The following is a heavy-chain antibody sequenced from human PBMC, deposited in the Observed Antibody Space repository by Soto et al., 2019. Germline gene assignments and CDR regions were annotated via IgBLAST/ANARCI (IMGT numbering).Heavy chain of an antibody. CDR3: ARSSGGNFGIIIEAYNWFEP. D-gene: IGHD3-3*01. Sequence: ASVKVSCKARGYTFTSYYLNWVRQAPGQGREWMGVINPHGGSTKYAQKFQGRVNMTRDTSRSTVYMELRSLRSDDTAIYYCARSSGGNFGIIIEAYNWFEPWGQGTLGTVSS. CDR2: INPHGGST. J-gene: IGHJ5*02. V-gene: IGHV1-46*01. CDR1: GYTFTSYY.